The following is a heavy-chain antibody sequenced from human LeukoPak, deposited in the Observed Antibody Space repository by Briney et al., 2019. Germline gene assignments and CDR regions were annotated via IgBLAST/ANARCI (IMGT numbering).Heavy chain of an antibody. CDR3: ARDPLTMVRGVLDY. Sequence: GGSLRLSCAASGFTFSSYWMSWVRQAPGKGLEWVANIKQDGSEKYYVDSVKGRFTISRDNAKNSLYLQMNSLRAEDTAVYYCARDPLTMVRGVLDYWGQGTLVTVSS. V-gene: IGHV3-7*01. CDR2: IKQDGSEK. D-gene: IGHD3-10*01. J-gene: IGHJ4*02. CDR1: GFTFSSYW.